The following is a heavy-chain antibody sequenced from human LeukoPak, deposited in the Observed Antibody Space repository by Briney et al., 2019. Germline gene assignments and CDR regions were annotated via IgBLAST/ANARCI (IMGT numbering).Heavy chain of an antibody. CDR2: ISSSGSTI. CDR3: ARSMYCSSTSCYSAYYFDY. D-gene: IGHD2-2*02. J-gene: IGHJ4*02. V-gene: IGHV3-48*04. Sequence: PGGSLRLSCGASGFRFESHTMGWVRQAPGKGLEWVSYISSSGSTIYYADSVKGRFTISRGNAKNSLYLQMNSLRAEDTAVYYCARSMYCSSTSCYSAYYFDYWGQGTLVTVSS. CDR1: GFRFESHT.